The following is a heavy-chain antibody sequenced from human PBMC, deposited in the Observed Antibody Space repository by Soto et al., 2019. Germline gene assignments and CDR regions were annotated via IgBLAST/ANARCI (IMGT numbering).Heavy chain of an antibody. D-gene: IGHD3-16*01. V-gene: IGHV3-73*01. CDR3: TLIWPPHY. CDR1: GFTFSGSA. J-gene: IGHJ4*02. Sequence: GGALRLSCAASGFTFSGSAMHWVRQASGKGLEWVGRIRSKANSYATAYAASVKGRFTISRDDSKDTAYLQMNSLKTEDTAVYYCTLIWPPHYWGQGTLVTVSS. CDR2: IRSKANSYAT.